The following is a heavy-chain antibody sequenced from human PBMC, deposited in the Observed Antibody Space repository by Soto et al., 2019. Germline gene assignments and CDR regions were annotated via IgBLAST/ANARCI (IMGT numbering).Heavy chain of an antibody. CDR2: ISYSGAT. J-gene: IGHJ6*02. CDR3: ARDHRYCSSTSCPGGMDV. Sequence: PSETLSLTCSVSGGSINTYYWSWVRQPPGKXLEWIGFISYSGATNFNPSLKSRVTMSIDTSKKQFSMKLNSVTPADTAVYYCARDHRYCSSTSCPGGMDVWGQGTTVTVSS. V-gene: IGHV4-59*01. CDR1: GGSINTYY. D-gene: IGHD2-2*01.